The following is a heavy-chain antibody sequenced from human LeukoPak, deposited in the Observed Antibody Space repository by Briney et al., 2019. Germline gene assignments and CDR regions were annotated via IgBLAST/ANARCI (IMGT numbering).Heavy chain of an antibody. CDR3: AKDLYGLKKGYYGSEDY. D-gene: IGHD3-10*01. J-gene: IGHJ4*02. V-gene: IGHV3-30*02. CDR2: IRYDGSNK. CDR1: GFTFSSYG. Sequence: PGGSLRLSYAASGFTFSSYGMHWVRQAPGKGLEWVAFIRYDGSNKYYADSVKGRFTISRDNSKNTLYLQMNSLRAEDTAVYYCAKDLYGLKKGYYGSEDYWGQGTLVTVSS.